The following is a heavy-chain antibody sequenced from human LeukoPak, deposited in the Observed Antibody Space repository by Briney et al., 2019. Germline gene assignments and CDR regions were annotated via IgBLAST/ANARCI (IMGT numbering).Heavy chain of an antibody. CDR2: ISGSGGST. V-gene: IGHV3-23*01. CDR3: AKSSGYCSSTSCQRFYFDY. J-gene: IGHJ4*02. Sequence: GGSLRLSCAASGFTFSSYSMNWVRQAPGKGLEWVSGISGSGGSTYYADSVKGRFTISRDNSKNTLYLQMNSLRAEDTAVYYCAKSSGYCSSTSCQRFYFDYWGQGTLVTVSS. CDR1: GFTFSSYS. D-gene: IGHD2-2*03.